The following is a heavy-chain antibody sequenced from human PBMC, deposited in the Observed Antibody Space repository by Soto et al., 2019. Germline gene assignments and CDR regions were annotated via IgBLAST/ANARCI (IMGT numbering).Heavy chain of an antibody. CDR3: ASAYSSSSEFGHGMDA. V-gene: IGHV3-33*01. CDR1: GFTFSSYG. D-gene: IGHD6-6*01. Sequence: PVGSLRLSCAASGFTFSSYGMHWVRQAPGKGLEWVAVIWYDGSNKYYADSVKGRFTISRDNSKNTLYLQMHSLRAEDRAVYYCASAYSSSSEFGHGMDAWGQGTTVTVSS. CDR2: IWYDGSNK. J-gene: IGHJ6*02.